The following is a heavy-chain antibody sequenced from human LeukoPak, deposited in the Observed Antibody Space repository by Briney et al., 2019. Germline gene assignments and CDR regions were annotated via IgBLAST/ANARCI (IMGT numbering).Heavy chain of an antibody. CDR2: IYYRGST. CDR3: ATRTTYYYDSSGYYYDWFDP. Sequence: PSQTLSLTCAVSGGSTSRVGYSCSWIRQPPGKGLEWSGLIYYRGSTNYNPSLKSRVTISVDTSKNQCSLKLSSVTAADTAVYYCATRTTYYYDSSGYYYDWFDPWGQGTLVTVSS. J-gene: IGHJ5*02. D-gene: IGHD3-22*01. V-gene: IGHV4-61*08. CDR1: GGSTSRVGYS.